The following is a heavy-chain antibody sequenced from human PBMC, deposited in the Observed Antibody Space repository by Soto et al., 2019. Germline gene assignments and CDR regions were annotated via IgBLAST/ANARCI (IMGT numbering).Heavy chain of an antibody. Sequence: QVQLVQSGAEVKKPGSSVKVSCKASGGTFSSYAINWVRQAPGQGLEWMGGIIPIFATADYAQKFQGRVTITADESTSTAYMELSSLRSEDTAGYYCAQCLLGVNYYCGMDVWGQGTTVNVSS. CDR3: AQCLLGVNYYCGMDV. J-gene: IGHJ6*02. CDR1: GGTFSSYA. CDR2: IIPIFATA. V-gene: IGHV1-69*12. D-gene: IGHD3-16*01.